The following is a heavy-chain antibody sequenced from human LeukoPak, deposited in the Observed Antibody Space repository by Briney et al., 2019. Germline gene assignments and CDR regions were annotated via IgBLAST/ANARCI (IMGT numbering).Heavy chain of an antibody. Sequence: PGGSLRLSCAASGFSFSSYAMGWVRQAPGKGLEWVSATSGSGDSTYYADSVKGRFTISRDNSKNTLYLQMNSLRAEDTAVYFCAKDRKAARAYYFDYWGQGTLVTVSS. CDR1: GFSFSSYA. J-gene: IGHJ4*02. V-gene: IGHV3-23*01. CDR3: AKDRKAARAYYFDY. CDR2: TSGSGDST. D-gene: IGHD6-6*01.